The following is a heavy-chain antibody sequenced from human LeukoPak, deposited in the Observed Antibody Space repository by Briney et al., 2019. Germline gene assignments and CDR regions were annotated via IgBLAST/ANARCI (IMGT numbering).Heavy chain of an antibody. Sequence: PGGSLRLSCAASGFTFSRYGMHWVRQAPGKGLEWVAVIWYDGSNKHYVDSVKGRFTISRDNAKNSLYLQINSLRAEDTAVYYCARDNDLLRYFDWPLDYWGQGTLVTVSS. CDR1: GFTFSRYG. D-gene: IGHD3-9*01. V-gene: IGHV3-33*01. CDR3: ARDNDLLRYFDWPLDY. CDR2: IWYDGSNK. J-gene: IGHJ4*02.